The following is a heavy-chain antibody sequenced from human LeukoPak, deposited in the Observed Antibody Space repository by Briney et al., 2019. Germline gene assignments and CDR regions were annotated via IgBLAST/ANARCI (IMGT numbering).Heavy chain of an antibody. Sequence: PSETLSLTCAVSGGSISSSTYYWGWIRQPPGKGLEWIGSINYSGYKYDNPSLKSRVTISGDTSKNQFSLKLSSVTAADTAVYYRARVLYYYDSSGYLSYYYYMDVWGKGTTVTISS. CDR3: ARVLYYYDSSGYLSYYYYMDV. J-gene: IGHJ6*03. V-gene: IGHV4-39*07. CDR2: INYSGYK. CDR1: GGSISSSTYY. D-gene: IGHD3-22*01.